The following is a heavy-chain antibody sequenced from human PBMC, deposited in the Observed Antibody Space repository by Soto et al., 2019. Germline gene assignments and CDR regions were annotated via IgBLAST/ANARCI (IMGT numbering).Heavy chain of an antibody. CDR2: ISGSGGRT. V-gene: IGHV3-23*01. J-gene: IGHJ4*02. D-gene: IGHD5-18*01. Sequence: EVQLLESGGGLVQPGGSLRLSCAASGFTFSNYAMSWLRQPPGKGLEWVSAISGSGGRTYYADSVKGRFTISRDNSKNTLYLQMNSLRAEASAVYYCVKERSGHSYADSWGQGTLVTVSS. CDR1: GFTFSNYA. CDR3: VKERSGHSYADS.